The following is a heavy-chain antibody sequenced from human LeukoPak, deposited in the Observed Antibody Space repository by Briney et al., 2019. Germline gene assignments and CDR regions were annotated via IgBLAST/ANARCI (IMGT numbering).Heavy chain of an antibody. CDR1: GYTLTELS. Sequence: ASVKVSCKVSGYTLTELSMHWVRQAPGKGLEWMGGFDPEDGETIYAQKFQGRVTMTEDTSTDTAYMELSSLRSEDAAVYYCATVRAKWLSDAFDIWGQGTMVTVSS. CDR3: ATVRAKWLSDAFDI. J-gene: IGHJ3*02. D-gene: IGHD3-22*01. CDR2: FDPEDGET. V-gene: IGHV1-24*01.